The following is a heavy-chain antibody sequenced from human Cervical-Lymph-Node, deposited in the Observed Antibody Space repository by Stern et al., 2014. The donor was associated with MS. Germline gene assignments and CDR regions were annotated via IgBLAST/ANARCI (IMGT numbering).Heavy chain of an antibody. J-gene: IGHJ5*02. D-gene: IGHD4/OR15-4a*01. Sequence: QVQLQESGPGLVTPSQTLSLTCTVSGGSIISGDFYWSWIRQLPGKGLEWIGYIYYSGSTYYNPSLNSRVTISVDTANNQFSLKLSSVTAADTAVYYCARRAGGSDNYFDPWGQGTLVTVSS. CDR2: IYYSGST. CDR3: ARRAGGSDNYFDP. V-gene: IGHV4-31*03. CDR1: GGSIISGDFY.